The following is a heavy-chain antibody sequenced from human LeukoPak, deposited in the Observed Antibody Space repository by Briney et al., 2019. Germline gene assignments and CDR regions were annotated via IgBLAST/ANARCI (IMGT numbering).Heavy chain of an antibody. CDR3: AKEMATIRALDF. CDR2: ISGSGSST. Sequence: GGSLRLSCAAFGFTFSTYAMSWVRQAPGKGLEWVSVISGSGSSTYYADSVNGRFTISRDNSKNTLYLQTNSLRAEDTAVYYCAKEMATIRALDFWGQGTMVTVSS. V-gene: IGHV3-23*01. D-gene: IGHD5-24*01. CDR1: GFTFSTYA. J-gene: IGHJ3*01.